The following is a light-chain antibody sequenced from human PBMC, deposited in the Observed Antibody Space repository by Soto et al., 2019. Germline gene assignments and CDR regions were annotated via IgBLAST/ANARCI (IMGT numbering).Light chain of an antibody. CDR1: QSVSSY. Sequence: EIVLTRSPATLSLSPGERATLSCRASQSVSSYLAWYQQKPGQAPRLLIYDASNRATGIPARFSGSGSGTDFTLTISSLEPEDFAVYYCQQRSNWPQLTLGGGTKVEIK. J-gene: IGKJ4*01. CDR2: DAS. V-gene: IGKV3-11*01. CDR3: QQRSNWPQLT.